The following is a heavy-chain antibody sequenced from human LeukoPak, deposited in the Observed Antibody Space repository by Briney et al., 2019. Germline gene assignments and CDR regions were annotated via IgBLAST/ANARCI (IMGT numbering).Heavy chain of an antibody. J-gene: IGHJ3*02. V-gene: IGHV4-59*10. CDR3: ATWKRKVAVGAFDI. Sequence: SETLSLTCAVYGGSFSGYYWSWIRQPAGKGLEWIGRIYTSGSTNYNPSLKSRVTMSVDTSKNQFSLKLSSVTAADTAVYYCATWKRKVAVGAFDIWGQGTMVTVSS. D-gene: IGHD6-19*01. CDR1: GGSFSGYY. CDR2: IYTSGST.